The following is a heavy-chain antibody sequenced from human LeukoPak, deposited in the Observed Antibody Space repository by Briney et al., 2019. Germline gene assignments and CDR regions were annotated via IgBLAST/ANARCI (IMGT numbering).Heavy chain of an antibody. Sequence: PGGSLRLSCAASGFTFSSYEMNWVRQAPGKGLEWVSYISNSDSTVHYADSVKGRFTIPRDNAQNSLYLQMSSLRAEDTAVYYCARVEDDYGDCYYGMDVWGQGTLVTVSS. D-gene: IGHD4-17*01. CDR2: ISNSDSTV. V-gene: IGHV3-48*03. J-gene: IGHJ6*02. CDR1: GFTFSSYE. CDR3: ARVEDDYGDCYYGMDV.